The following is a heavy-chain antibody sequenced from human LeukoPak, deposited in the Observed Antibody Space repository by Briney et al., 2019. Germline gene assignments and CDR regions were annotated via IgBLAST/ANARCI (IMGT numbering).Heavy chain of an antibody. J-gene: IGHJ4*02. D-gene: IGHD6-19*01. CDR3: AKEFASGWSDC. V-gene: IGHV3-23*01. CDR2: ISGSGHNT. CDR1: GFTFSNFA. Sequence: GGSLRLSCAASGFTFSNFAMSWVRQAPGKGLEWVSAISGSGHNTYYADSVKGRFTISRDNSKNMLYLQMNSLRAEDTAVFYCAKEFASGWSDCWGQGTLVTVSS.